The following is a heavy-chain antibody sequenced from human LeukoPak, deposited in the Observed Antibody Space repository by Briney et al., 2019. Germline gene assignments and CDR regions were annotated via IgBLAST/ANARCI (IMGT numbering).Heavy chain of an antibody. D-gene: IGHD5-24*01. CDR2: INPNSGGT. V-gene: IGHV1-2*02. J-gene: IGHJ4*02. CDR3: ARDNDGYTIDY. Sequence: GASVKVSCKASGYTFTGYYMHWVRQAPGQGLEWMGWINPNSGGTNYAQKFQGRAPMTRDTSISTAYMELGRLRSDDTAVYYCARDNDGYTIDYWGQGTLVTVSS. CDR1: GYTFTGYY.